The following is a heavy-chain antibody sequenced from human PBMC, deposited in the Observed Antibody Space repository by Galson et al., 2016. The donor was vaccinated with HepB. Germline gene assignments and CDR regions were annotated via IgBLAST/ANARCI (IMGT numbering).Heavy chain of an antibody. Sequence: SVKVSCKASGGTFSSYAISWVRQAPRQGREWMGGIVPIFGTANYAQRFQGRVTITVDESASTAYMELGSLRSEDTAVYYCARSPRGGYLGGLRYYYYYMDVWGKGTTVTVSS. J-gene: IGHJ6*03. CDR3: ARSPRGGYLGGLRYYYYYMDV. V-gene: IGHV1-69*13. CDR2: IVPIFGTA. CDR1: GGTFSSYA. D-gene: IGHD2-15*01.